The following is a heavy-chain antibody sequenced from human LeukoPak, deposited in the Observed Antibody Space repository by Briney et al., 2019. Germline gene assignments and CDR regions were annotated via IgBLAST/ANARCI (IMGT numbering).Heavy chain of an antibody. Sequence: SETLSLTCTVSGGSISSYYWSWIRQPAGKGLEWIGRIYTSGSTNYNPSPKSRVTMSVDTSKNQFSLKLSSVTAADTAVYYCARDRGVVVTPDAFDIWGQGTMVTVSS. J-gene: IGHJ3*02. CDR2: IYTSGST. D-gene: IGHD3-22*01. CDR1: GGSISSYY. CDR3: ARDRGVVVTPDAFDI. V-gene: IGHV4-4*07.